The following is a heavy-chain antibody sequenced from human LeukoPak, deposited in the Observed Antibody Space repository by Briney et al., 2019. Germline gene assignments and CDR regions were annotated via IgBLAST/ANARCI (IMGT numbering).Heavy chain of an antibody. V-gene: IGHV3-30*04. D-gene: IGHD5-12*01. J-gene: IGHJ6*04. CDR3: ARERSGYEPTGWHYYFGLDV. Sequence: PGGSLRLSCEAPGFTFSSYDIHWVRQAPGKGLEWVLFISFDGSEKYSADSVKGRFTISRDNSKNTLYLQMNSLRAEDTATYYCARERSGYEPTGWHYYFGLDVWGKGTTVAVTS. CDR1: GFTFSSYD. CDR2: ISFDGSEK.